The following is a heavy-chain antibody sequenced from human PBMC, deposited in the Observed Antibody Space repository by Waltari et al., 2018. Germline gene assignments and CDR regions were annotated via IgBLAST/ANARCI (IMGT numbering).Heavy chain of an antibody. V-gene: IGHV4-4*07. Sequence: QVQLQESGPGLVKPSETLSLTCTVSGVSISSYSWRWIRQPAGKGLEWIGRFSTSGGTDYNPSLKSRVTMSVDTSKTQFSLKLSSVTAADTAVYYCAREGVGAIPFDCWGQGTLVTVSS. D-gene: IGHD1-26*01. CDR2: FSTSGGT. CDR3: AREGVGAIPFDC. J-gene: IGHJ4*02. CDR1: GVSISSYS.